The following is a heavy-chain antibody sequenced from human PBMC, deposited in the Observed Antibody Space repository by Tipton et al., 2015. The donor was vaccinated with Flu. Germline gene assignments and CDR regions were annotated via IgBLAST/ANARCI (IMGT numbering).Heavy chain of an antibody. CDR2: IYYKDNT. V-gene: IGHV4-59*01. Sequence: TLSLTCTVSGGSIGTYYWSWLRQPPGKGLEWIGYIYYKDNTNYNPSLKSRVTISIDKSNNQFSLNLRSVTAADTAVYYCAREGTLVDCGGDCYTFDSWGQGTLVTVSS. J-gene: IGHJ4*02. CDR3: AREGTLVDCGGDCYTFDS. CDR1: GGSIGTYY. D-gene: IGHD2-21*02.